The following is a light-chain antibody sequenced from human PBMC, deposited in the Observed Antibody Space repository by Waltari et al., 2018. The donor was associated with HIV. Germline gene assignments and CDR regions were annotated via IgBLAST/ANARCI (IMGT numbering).Light chain of an antibody. Sequence: DIQLTQSPSFLSASVGDRVTITCLASPGIGNLLAWYQQMPGKAPKLLIYAASTLHSEVPSRFSGSGSGTVFTLTISSLQPEDSAIYYCQQLNSFLPFGGGTQV. CDR1: PGIGNL. V-gene: IGKV1-9*01. CDR2: AAS. J-gene: IGKJ4*01. CDR3: QQLNSFLP.